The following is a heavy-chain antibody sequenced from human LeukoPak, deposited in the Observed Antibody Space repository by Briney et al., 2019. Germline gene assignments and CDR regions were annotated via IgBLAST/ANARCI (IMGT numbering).Heavy chain of an antibody. CDR3: ARFEYSSSWYGNLFDP. Sequence: SETLSLTCTVSGGSISSGGYYWSWIRQHPGKGLEWNGYIYYSGSTYYNPSLKSRVTISVDTSKNQFSLKLSSVTAADTAVYYCARFEYSSSWYGNLFDPWGQGTLVTVSS. V-gene: IGHV4-31*03. D-gene: IGHD6-13*01. CDR2: IYYSGST. J-gene: IGHJ5*02. CDR1: GGSISSGGYY.